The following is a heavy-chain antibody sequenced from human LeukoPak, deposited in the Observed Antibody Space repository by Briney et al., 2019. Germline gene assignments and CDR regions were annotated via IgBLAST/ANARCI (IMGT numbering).Heavy chain of an antibody. CDR1: GYTFTSYY. D-gene: IGHD4-23*01. CDR2: INPSGGST. J-gene: IGHJ5*02. CDR3: ARDNSVEDTAWWFDP. V-gene: IGHV1-46*01. Sequence: ASVKVSCKASGYTFTSYYMHWVRQAPGQGLEWMGIINPSGGSTSYAQKFQGRVTMTRDMSTSTDYMELSSLRSEDTAVYYCARDNSVEDTAWWFDPWGRGTLVTVSS.